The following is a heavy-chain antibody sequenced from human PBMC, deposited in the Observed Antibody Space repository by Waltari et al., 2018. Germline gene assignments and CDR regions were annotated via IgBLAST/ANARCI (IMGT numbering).Heavy chain of an antibody. CDR1: GFTFNQYW. J-gene: IGHJ4*02. V-gene: IGHV3-7*04. D-gene: IGHD3-10*01. Sequence: EVQLVESGGGLVKPGGSLRLSCAAYGFTFNQYWMTWVRQAPGKGLEWVANINDDAKEKYHGDSVKGRFTISRDNTKKSLYLQMNSLRVDDTAVYYCARGEEGYGEAYYWGQGTLVTVSS. CDR3: ARGEEGYGEAYY. CDR2: INDDAKEK.